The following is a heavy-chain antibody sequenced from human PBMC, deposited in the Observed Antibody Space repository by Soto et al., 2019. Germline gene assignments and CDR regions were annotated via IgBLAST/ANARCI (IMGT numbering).Heavy chain of an antibody. CDR2: ISYDGSNK. Sequence: PGGSLRLSCAASGFTFSSYAMHWVRQAPGKGLEWVAVISYDGSNKYYADSVKGRFTISRDNSKNTLYLQMNSPRAEDTAVYYCARENSGSWGQGTLVTV. CDR3: ARENSGS. D-gene: IGHD1-26*01. CDR1: GFTFSSYA. V-gene: IGHV3-30-3*01. J-gene: IGHJ5*02.